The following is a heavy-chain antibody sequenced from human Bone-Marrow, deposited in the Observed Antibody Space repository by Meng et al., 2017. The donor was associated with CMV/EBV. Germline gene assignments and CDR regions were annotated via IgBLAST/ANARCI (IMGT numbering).Heavy chain of an antibody. Sequence: GSLRLSCAVSGWSFSDYYWSWIRQPPGKGLEWIGYIYYSGITNYNPSLKSRVTISVDTSKNQFSLKLSSVTAADTAVYYCARVGHGQQLVIDYWGQGTRVTVSS. D-gene: IGHD6-13*01. CDR2: IYYSGIT. J-gene: IGHJ4*02. CDR1: GWSFSDYY. CDR3: ARVGHGQQLVIDY. V-gene: IGHV4-59*01.